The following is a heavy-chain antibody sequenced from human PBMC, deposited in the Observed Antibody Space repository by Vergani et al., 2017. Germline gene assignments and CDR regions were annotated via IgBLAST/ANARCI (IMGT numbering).Heavy chain of an antibody. V-gene: IGHV3-11*04. CDR3: AKNPGISTTRHYYAMDV. CDR2: ISPGASTV. D-gene: IGHD1-1*01. Sequence: LEESGGGSVKPGGSLRLSCAASGFKFSDHYMSWIRQAPGKGLEWVSHISPGASTVSYTDSVTGRFTVSRDNDNNSLTLNMTTLRVEDTAVYYCAKNPGISTTRHYYAMDVLGQETTVTVSS. J-gene: IGHJ6*02. CDR1: GFKFSDHY.